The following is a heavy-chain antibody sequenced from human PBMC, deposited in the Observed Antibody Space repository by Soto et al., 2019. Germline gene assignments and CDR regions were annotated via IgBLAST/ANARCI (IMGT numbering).Heavy chain of an antibody. CDR3: ARDPPGIAAAGGG. V-gene: IGHV3-66*01. D-gene: IGHD6-13*01. Sequence: EVQLVESGGGLVQPGGSLRLSCAASGITVSNNYMSWVRQAPGKGLECVSLIYSNGDTRYADSVKGRFTISRDNSKNTVYLQVNSLRAEDTAVYYCARDPPGIAAAGGGWGQGTTVTVSS. J-gene: IGHJ6*02. CDR2: IYSNGDT. CDR1: GITVSNNY.